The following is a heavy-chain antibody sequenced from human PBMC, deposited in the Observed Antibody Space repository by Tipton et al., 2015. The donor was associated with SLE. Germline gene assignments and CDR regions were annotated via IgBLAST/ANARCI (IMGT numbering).Heavy chain of an antibody. Sequence: GLVKPSQTLSLTCAISGDSVSSNSAAWNWIRQSPSRGLEWLGRTYYRSKWYNDYAVSVKSRITINPDTSKNQFSLKLSSVTAADTAVYYCARVLRFLEWSRGDYSFSYMDVWGKGTTVTVSS. D-gene: IGHD3-3*01. V-gene: IGHV6-1*01. J-gene: IGHJ6*03. CDR2: TYYRSKWYN. CDR1: GDSVSSNSAA. CDR3: ARVLRFLEWSRGDYSFSYMDV.